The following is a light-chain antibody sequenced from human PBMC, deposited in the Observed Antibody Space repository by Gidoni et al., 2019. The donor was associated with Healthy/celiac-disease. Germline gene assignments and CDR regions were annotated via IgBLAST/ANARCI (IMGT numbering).Light chain of an antibody. V-gene: IGKV1-39*01. CDR2: AAS. J-gene: IGKJ2*01. CDR3: QQSYSTPYT. Sequence: DIQMTQSLSSLSASVGDRATITCRASQSISSYLNWYQQKPGKAPKLLIYAASSLQSGVPSRFSGSGSGTDYTHTISSQQPEEFATYYCQQSYSTPYTFGQGTKLEIK. CDR1: QSISSY.